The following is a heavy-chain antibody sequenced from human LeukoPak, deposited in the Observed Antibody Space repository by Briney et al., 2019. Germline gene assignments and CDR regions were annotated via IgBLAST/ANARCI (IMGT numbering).Heavy chain of an antibody. D-gene: IGHD3-9*01. V-gene: IGHV3-11*01. CDR3: ARDVTYDILTGYHWSHDAFDI. Sequence: GGSLRLSCAAPGFTFSDYYMSWIRQAPGKGLEWVSYISRSGSTIYYADSVKGRFTISRDSAKNSLYLQMNSLRAEDTAVYYCARDVTYDILTGYHWSHDAFDIWGQGTMVTVSS. CDR1: GFTFSDYY. J-gene: IGHJ3*02. CDR2: ISRSGSTI.